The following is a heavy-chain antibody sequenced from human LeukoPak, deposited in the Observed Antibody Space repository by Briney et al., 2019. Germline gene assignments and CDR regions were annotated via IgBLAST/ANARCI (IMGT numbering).Heavy chain of an antibody. CDR2: ISAYNGDT. D-gene: IGHD2-15*01. V-gene: IGHV1-18*01. CDR1: GYTFTSHG. J-gene: IGHJ4*02. CDR3: ARDRGSYCSGGSCYGPHIDY. Sequence: GASVKVSCKASGYTFTSHGLSWGRQAPGQGLEWMGRISAYNGDTKYAKKSQGRVTMTTNTATSTAYMELMSLRSDDTAVYYCARDRGSYCSGGSCYGPHIDYWGQGTLVTVSS.